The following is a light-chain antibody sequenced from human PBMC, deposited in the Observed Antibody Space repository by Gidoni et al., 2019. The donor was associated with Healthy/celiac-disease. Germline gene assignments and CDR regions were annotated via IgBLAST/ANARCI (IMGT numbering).Light chain of an antibody. Sequence: QSVLTPPPPAYGTPGQRVTISCSGSSSNIGSNYVYWYQQLPGTAPKLLIYRNNQRPSGVPDRFSGSKSGTSASLAISGLRSEDEADYYCAAWDDSLSGYVFGTGTKVTVL. CDR3: AAWDDSLSGYV. CDR1: SSNIGSNY. CDR2: RNN. J-gene: IGLJ1*01. V-gene: IGLV1-47*01.